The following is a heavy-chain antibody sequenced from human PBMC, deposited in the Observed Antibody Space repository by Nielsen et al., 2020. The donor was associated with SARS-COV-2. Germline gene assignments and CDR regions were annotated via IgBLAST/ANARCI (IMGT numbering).Heavy chain of an antibody. CDR2: ISGGGGST. D-gene: IGHD6-13*01. J-gene: IGHJ4*02. V-gene: IGHV3-23*01. CDR1: GFTFSRYA. CDR3: AKGDGDSWSPFLYVES. Sequence: GESLKISCAASGFTFSRYAMSWVRQAPGKGLEWVSAISGGGGSTYYAVSVKGRFTISRDNSKKTLYLQMNSLHTDDSAVYYCAKGDGDSWSPFLYVESWGQGTLVTVSS.